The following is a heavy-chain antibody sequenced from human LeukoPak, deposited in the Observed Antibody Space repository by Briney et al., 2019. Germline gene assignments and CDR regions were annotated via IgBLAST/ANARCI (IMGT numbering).Heavy chain of an antibody. D-gene: IGHD1-20*01. J-gene: IGHJ5*02. CDR1: GGSFSGYY. Sequence: SETLSLTCAVYGGSFSGYYWSWIRQPPGKGLEWIGEINHTGSTSYNPSLKGRVTISVDTSKNQFPLKLNSVTAADTAVYYCARDTYNWNVDTCDPWGQGTLVTVSS. V-gene: IGHV4-34*01. CDR3: ARDTYNWNVDTCDP. CDR2: INHTGST.